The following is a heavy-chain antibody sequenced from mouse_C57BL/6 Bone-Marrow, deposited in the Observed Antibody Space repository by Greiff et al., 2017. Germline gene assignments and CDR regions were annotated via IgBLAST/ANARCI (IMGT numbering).Heavy chain of an antibody. D-gene: IGHD1-1*01. CDR2: IYPRSGNT. V-gene: IGHV1-81*01. Sequence: VQLQQSGAELARPGASVKLSCKASGYTFTSYGISWVKQRTGQGLEWIGEIYPRSGNTYNNEKFKGKATLTAEKSSSTAYMELRSLTSEDSAVYFCARWEYYGSSYGRDFDVWGTGTTVTVSS. CDR1: GYTFTSYG. CDR3: ARWEYYGSSYGRDFDV. J-gene: IGHJ1*03.